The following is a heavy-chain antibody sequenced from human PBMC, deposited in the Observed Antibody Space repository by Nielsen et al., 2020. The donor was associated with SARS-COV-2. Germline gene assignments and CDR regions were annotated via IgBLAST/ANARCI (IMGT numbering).Heavy chain of an antibody. V-gene: IGHV4-34*01. CDR2: INHSGST. Sequence: GSLRLSCAVYGGSFSGYCWTWIRQPPGKGLEWIGEINHSGSTNYNPSLKSRVTISVDTSKNQFSLKLSSVTAADTAKYYCARGRSFWSGRYSYFDLWGRGTLVTVSS. D-gene: IGHD3-3*01. CDR1: GGSFSGYC. CDR3: ARGRSFWSGRYSYFDL. J-gene: IGHJ2*01.